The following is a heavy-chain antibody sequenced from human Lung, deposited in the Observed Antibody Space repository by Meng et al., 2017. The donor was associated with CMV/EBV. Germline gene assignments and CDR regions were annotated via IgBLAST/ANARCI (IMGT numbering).Heavy chain of an antibody. Sequence: HGRLRESGPGLVKPSETLALTRPVFGDSITNHNWWAWVRQPPGKGLEWIGEIPHRGSSAYNPSLKSRVSMSIDKSKNQFSLKLTSVTAADTAVYHCLRRSGGSVWGQGTLVTVSS. J-gene: IGHJ1*01. CDR3: LRRSGGSV. D-gene: IGHD3-10*01. V-gene: IGHV4-4*02. CDR2: IPHRGSS. CDR1: GDSITNHNW.